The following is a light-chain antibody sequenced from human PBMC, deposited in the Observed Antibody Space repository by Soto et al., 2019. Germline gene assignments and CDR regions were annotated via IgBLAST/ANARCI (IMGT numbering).Light chain of an antibody. J-gene: IGKJ3*01. CDR1: QSVLSTSNNENH. CDR2: WAS. CDR3: QQYISSST. Sequence: DIVTTQSPDSLAVSLGERATINCKSSQSVLSTSNNENHLAWYQQKPGQPPKVLIYWASTRESGVPDRFSGSGSGTDFTLTISSLQADDVAVYYCQQYISSSTFGPGTKVDIK. V-gene: IGKV4-1*01.